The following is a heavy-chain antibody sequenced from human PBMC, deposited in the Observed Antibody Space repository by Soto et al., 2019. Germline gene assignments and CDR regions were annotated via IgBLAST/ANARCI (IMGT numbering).Heavy chain of an antibody. Sequence: PGESLKISCKGSGYSFTSYWIGWVRQMPGKGLEWMGIIYPGDSDTRYSPSFQGQVTISADKSISTAYLQWSSLKATDTAMYYWAIPSAVTGYYFDYWGQGTLVTVSS. V-gene: IGHV5-51*01. J-gene: IGHJ4*02. D-gene: IGHD6-19*01. CDR3: AIPSAVTGYYFDY. CDR2: IYPGDSDT. CDR1: GYSFTSYW.